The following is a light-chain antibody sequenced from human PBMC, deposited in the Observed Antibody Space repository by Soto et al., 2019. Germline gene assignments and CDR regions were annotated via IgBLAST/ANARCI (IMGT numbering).Light chain of an antibody. CDR1: SSDVGGNKY. Sequence: QSALTQPASVSGSPGQSITISCTGTSSDVGGNKYVSWYQQYPGKVPKLLINKVTNRPSGVSYRFSGSKSGNTASLTISALLAEDGADYFCASSTSDSLYVFGTGTKLTVL. CDR3: ASSTSDSLYV. J-gene: IGLJ1*01. CDR2: KVT. V-gene: IGLV2-14*01.